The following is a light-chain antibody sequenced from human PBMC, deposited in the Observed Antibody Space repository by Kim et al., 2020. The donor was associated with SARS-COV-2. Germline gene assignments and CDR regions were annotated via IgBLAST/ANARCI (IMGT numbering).Light chain of an antibody. CDR3: QQYTGSPIT. J-gene: IGKJ5*01. CDR1: QSVRNGY. CDR2: DAS. Sequence: SPEESATLSCRASQSVRNGYLAWYQQKPGQAPRLLIYDASSRATGTPDRFSGSGSGTDFTLTISRLEPEDFAVYYCQQYTGSPITFGQGTRLEIK. V-gene: IGKV3-20*01.